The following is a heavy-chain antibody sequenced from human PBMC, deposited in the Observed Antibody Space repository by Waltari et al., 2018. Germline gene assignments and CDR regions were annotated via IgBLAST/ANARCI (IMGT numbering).Heavy chain of an antibody. CDR3: ARHQEGCFSDSTGYYFDS. J-gene: IGHJ4*02. Sequence: QLQLQESGPRLIKPSENLTLTCVVSGGSVSVGHFFWGWVRQPPGKRLEWLGSVYQSGTTYYNPSLKGRVTLSLDTSKNHFSLSLTSVTAADTATYSCARHQEGCFSDSTGYYFDSWGRGTLVTVSS. D-gene: IGHD3-22*01. CDR1: GGSVSVGHFF. V-gene: IGHV4-39*01. CDR2: VYQSGTT.